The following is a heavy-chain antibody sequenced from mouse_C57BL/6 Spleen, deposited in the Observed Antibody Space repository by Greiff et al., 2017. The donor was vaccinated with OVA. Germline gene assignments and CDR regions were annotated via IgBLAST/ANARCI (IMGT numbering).Heavy chain of an antibody. CDR3: AGTMITTGRDYYAMDY. J-gene: IGHJ4*01. Sequence: EVKLVESGPELVKPGASVKISCKASGYSFTDYNMNWVKQSNGKSLEWIGVINPNYGTTSYNQKFKGKATLTVDQSSSTAYMQLNSLTSEDSAVYYCAGTMITTGRDYYAMDYWGQGTSVTVSS. CDR1: GYSFTDYN. CDR2: INPNYGTT. V-gene: IGHV1-39*01. D-gene: IGHD2-4*01.